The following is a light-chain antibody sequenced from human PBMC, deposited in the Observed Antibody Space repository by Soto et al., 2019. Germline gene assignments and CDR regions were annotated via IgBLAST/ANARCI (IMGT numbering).Light chain of an antibody. CDR1: SSNIGAGYD. Sequence: QSVLTQTPSVXVAPGRRVTISCTGSSSNIGAGYDVHWYQQLPGTAPKLIIYGNSNRPSGVPDRFPGSKSGTSASLAITGLKAEDEADYYCQSYDSSLSGYVFATGTKVPVL. J-gene: IGLJ1*01. CDR3: QSYDSSLSGYV. CDR2: GNS. V-gene: IGLV1-40*01.